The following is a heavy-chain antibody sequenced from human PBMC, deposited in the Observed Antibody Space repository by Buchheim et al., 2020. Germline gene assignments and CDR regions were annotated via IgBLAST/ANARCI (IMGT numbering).Heavy chain of an antibody. V-gene: IGHV3-21*05. J-gene: IGHJ4*02. CDR1: GFTFNKFG. CDR2: ISGSSTYT. D-gene: IGHD4-11*01. Sequence: VQLMESGGGVVQPGRSLRLSCTASGFTFNKFGMHWVRQAPGKGPEWVSCISGSSTYTHYADSVKGRFTISRDNVKNSLYLQMNSLRAEDTAVYYCARGLYSNWFLNDYWGQGTL. CDR3: ARGLYSNWFLNDY.